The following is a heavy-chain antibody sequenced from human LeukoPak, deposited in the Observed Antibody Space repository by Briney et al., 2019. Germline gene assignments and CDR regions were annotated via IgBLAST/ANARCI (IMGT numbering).Heavy chain of an antibody. CDR2: IWYDGSNK. CDR3: AKARPRNSSGYYNPFDY. CDR1: GFTFSSYG. Sequence: GGSLRLSCAASGFTFSSYGMHWVRQAPGKGLEWVAVIWYDGSNKYYADSVKGRFTISRDNSKNTLYLQMNSLRAEDTAVYYCAKARPRNSSGYYNPFDYWGQGTLVTVSS. D-gene: IGHD3-22*01. V-gene: IGHV3-30*02. J-gene: IGHJ4*02.